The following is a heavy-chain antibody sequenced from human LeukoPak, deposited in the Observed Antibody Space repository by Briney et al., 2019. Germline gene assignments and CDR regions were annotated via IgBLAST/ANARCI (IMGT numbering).Heavy chain of an antibody. CDR1: GFTFSSFA. CDR2: ISSSGGTT. J-gene: IGHJ4*02. D-gene: IGHD3-10*01. CDR3: AETLVRGVITLGGDY. Sequence: GGSLRLSCAASGFTFSSFAMSWVRKAPGKGLEWVSAISSSGGTTYYADSVKGRFTISRDNSKNTLYLQMNSLRAEDTAVYYCAETLVRGVITLGGDYWGQGALVTVSS. V-gene: IGHV3-23*01.